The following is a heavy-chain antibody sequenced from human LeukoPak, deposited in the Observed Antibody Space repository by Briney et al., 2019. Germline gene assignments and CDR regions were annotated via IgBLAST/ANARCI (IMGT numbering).Heavy chain of an antibody. D-gene: IGHD3-22*01. V-gene: IGHV4-4*02. J-gene: IGHJ4*02. Sequence: PSETLSLTCAVSGVSISSSNWWTWIRQPPGKGLEWIGEINHSGSTNYNPSLKSRVTISVDTSKNQFSLKLSSVTAADTAVYYCARRGSSGYYFDYWGQGTLVTVSS. CDR2: INHSGST. CDR3: ARRGSSGYYFDY. CDR1: GVSISSSNW.